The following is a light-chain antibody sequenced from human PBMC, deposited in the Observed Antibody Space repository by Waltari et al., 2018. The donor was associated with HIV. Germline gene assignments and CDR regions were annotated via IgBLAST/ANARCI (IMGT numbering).Light chain of an antibody. CDR2: GAS. V-gene: IGKV3-15*01. Sequence: EIVMTQSPATLSVSPGERATLSCRASQSVSSNLAWYQQKPGQAPRPLIFGASTRATGIPARFSGSGSGTEFTLTISSLQSEDFAVYYCQQCSNWPPEITFGAGTKVEIK. CDR3: QQCSNWPPEIT. J-gene: IGKJ3*01. CDR1: QSVSSN.